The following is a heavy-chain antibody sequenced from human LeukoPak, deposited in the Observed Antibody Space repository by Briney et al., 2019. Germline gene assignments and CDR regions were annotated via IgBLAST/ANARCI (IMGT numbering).Heavy chain of an antibody. D-gene: IGHD6-19*01. CDR2: IYYSGST. CDR3: ARVSSGWYYFDY. V-gene: IGHV4-59*01. Sequence: SETLSLTCTVSGGSISSYYWSWIRQPPGKGLEWIGYIYYSGSTNYNPSLKSRVTISVDTSKNQFSLKLSSVTAADTAVYYCARVSSGWYYFDYWGQGTLVTVSS. J-gene: IGHJ4*02. CDR1: GGSISSYY.